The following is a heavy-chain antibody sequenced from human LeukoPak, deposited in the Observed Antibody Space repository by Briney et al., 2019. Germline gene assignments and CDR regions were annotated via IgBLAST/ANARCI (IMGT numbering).Heavy chain of an antibody. Sequence: GRSLRLSCATSGFTFSKYGMHWVRQAPGKGLGWVAVIWHDESRTHYADSVKGRFTISRDNSKNTAFLQMSSLRAEDTAVYYCARAPKYWYFDLWGRGTLVTVSS. CDR1: GFTFSKYG. V-gene: IGHV3-33*01. CDR3: ARAPKYWYFDL. CDR2: IWHDESRT. J-gene: IGHJ2*01.